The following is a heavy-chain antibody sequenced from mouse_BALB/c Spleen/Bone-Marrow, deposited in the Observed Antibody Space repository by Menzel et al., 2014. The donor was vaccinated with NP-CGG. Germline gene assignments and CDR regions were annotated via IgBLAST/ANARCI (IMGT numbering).Heavy chain of an antibody. CDR1: GYAFTSYN. J-gene: IGHJ3*01. Sequence: EVKLQESGPVLVKPGASVKVSCKASGYAFTSYNMYWVKRSHGKSLEWIGHIDPYNGGTSYNQKFKGKATLTVDKSSSTAYMHLNSLTSEDSAVYYCAREDYGKGFAYWGQGTLVTVSA. CDR2: IDPYNGGT. V-gene: IGHV1S135*01. D-gene: IGHD2-1*01. CDR3: AREDYGKGFAY.